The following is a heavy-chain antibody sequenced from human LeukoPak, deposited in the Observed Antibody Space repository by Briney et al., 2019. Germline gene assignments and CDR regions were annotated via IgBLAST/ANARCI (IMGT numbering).Heavy chain of an antibody. V-gene: IGHV1-69*04. CDR3: AKASAVRGYYYYGMDV. Sequence: GASVKVSCKASGGTFSSYAISWVRQAPGQGLEWMGRVIPILGIANYAQKFQGRVTITADKSTSTAYMELSSLRSEDTAVYYCAKASAVRGYYYYGMDVWGQGTTVTVSS. J-gene: IGHJ6*02. CDR1: GGTFSSYA. CDR2: VIPILGIA. D-gene: IGHD3-10*02.